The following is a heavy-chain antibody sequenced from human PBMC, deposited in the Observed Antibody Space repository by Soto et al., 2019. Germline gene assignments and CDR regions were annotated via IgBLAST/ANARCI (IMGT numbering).Heavy chain of an antibody. CDR3: ARGDSRDIVATIPKYYFDY. V-gene: IGHV4-34*01. J-gene: IGHJ4*02. D-gene: IGHD5-12*01. Sequence: PSETLSLTCAVYGGSFSGYYWSWIRQPPGKGLEWIGEINHSGSTNYNPSLKSRVTISVDTSKNQFSLKLSSVTAADTAVYYCARGDSRDIVATIPKYYFDYWGQGTLVTVS. CDR1: GGSFSGYY. CDR2: INHSGST.